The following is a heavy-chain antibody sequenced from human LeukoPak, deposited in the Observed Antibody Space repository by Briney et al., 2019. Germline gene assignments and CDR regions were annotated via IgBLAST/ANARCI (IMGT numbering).Heavy chain of an antibody. D-gene: IGHD3-22*01. CDR1: GFTFSSYW. CDR2: IKQDGSKK. V-gene: IGHV3-7*03. J-gene: IGHJ4*02. Sequence: GGSLRLSCAASGFTFSSYWMTWVRQAPGKGLEWVANIKQDGSKKNYVDSVKGRFTISRDNAKNSLYLQMSSLRAEDTAVYYCATPLDYYDSSGYHQGGDWGQGTLVTVSS. CDR3: ATPLDYYDSSGYHQGGD.